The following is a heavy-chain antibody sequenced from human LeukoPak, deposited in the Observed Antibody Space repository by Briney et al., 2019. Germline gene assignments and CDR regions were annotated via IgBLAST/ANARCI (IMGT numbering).Heavy chain of an antibody. D-gene: IGHD3-9*01. V-gene: IGHV3-33*01. Sequence: GGSLRLSCAASGFTFSSYGMHWVRQAPGKGLEWVAVIWYDGSNKYYADSVKGRFTISRDNSKNTLYLQMNSLRAEDTAAYYCARARDDILTGYYSDYWGQGTLVTVSS. CDR3: ARARDDILTGYYSDY. J-gene: IGHJ4*02. CDR1: GFTFSSYG. CDR2: IWYDGSNK.